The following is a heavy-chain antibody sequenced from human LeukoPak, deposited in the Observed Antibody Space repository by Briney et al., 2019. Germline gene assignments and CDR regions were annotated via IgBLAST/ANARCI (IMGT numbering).Heavy chain of an antibody. Sequence: PGGSLRLSCAVSGFTVTSNYMNWVRQAPGKGLEWVSMIYSDGNPYYTDSVKGRFTISRDNSKNTLDLQMNSLRAEDTAVYYCARRGHGYGSPFDYWGQGTLVTVSS. CDR2: IYSDGNP. J-gene: IGHJ4*02. V-gene: IGHV3-66*04. CDR3: ARRGHGYGSPFDY. CDR1: GFTVTSNY. D-gene: IGHD5-18*01.